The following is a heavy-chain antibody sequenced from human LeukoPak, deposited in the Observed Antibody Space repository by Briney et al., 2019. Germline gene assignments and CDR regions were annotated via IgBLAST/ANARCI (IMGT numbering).Heavy chain of an antibody. CDR2: IIPIFGTA. CDR3: ARAYYDSSGYYYFDY. J-gene: IGHJ4*02. CDR1: GGTFSSYA. D-gene: IGHD3-22*01. Sequence: SVKVSCKASGGTFSSYAISWVRQAPGQGLEWMGRIIPIFGTANYAQKLQGRVTITTDESTSTAYVELSSLRSEDTAVYYCARAYYDSSGYYYFDYWGQGTLVTVSS. V-gene: IGHV1-69*05.